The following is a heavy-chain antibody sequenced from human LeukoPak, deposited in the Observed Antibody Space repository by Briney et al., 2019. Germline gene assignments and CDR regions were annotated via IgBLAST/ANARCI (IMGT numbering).Heavy chain of an antibody. CDR1: GFTFSSYA. V-gene: IGHV3-30-3*01. D-gene: IGHD1-26*01. Sequence: GGSLRLSCAASGFTFSSYAMHWVRQAPGKGLEWMAVISYDGSNKYYADSVKDRFTISRDNSKNTLYLQMNSLKTEDTAVYYCARDKYPGSGSYYIFDYWGQGTLVTVSS. CDR3: ARDKYPGSGSYYIFDY. J-gene: IGHJ4*02. CDR2: ISYDGSNK.